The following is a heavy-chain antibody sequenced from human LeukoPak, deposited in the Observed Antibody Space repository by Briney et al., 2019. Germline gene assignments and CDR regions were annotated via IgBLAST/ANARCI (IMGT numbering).Heavy chain of an antibody. CDR2: ISTYNGNT. V-gene: IGHV1-18*01. CDR3: ARGKPVYFYGPGSYLASPFDF. CDR1: GYTFTSYG. D-gene: IGHD3-10*01. Sequence: ASVKLSCSASGYTFTSYGISWVRQAPGQGLEWMGWISTYNGNTNYAQMLQGRITMTTDTSTSTAYMELRSLRSDDTAVYYCARGKPVYFYGPGSYLASPFDFWGQGTLVTVSS. J-gene: IGHJ4*02.